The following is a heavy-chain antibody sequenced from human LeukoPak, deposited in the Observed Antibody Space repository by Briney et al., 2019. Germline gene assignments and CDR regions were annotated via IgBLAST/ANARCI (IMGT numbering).Heavy chain of an antibody. CDR2: IYYIGST. CDR3: ARLGSYQDY. Sequence: SETLSLTCTVSGGSISSYYWSWIRQPPGKGLEWIGYIYYIGSTNYNPSLKSRVTISVDTSKNQFSLRLTSVTAADTAVYYCARLGSYQDYWGQGTLVTVSS. CDR1: GGSISSYY. D-gene: IGHD1-26*01. J-gene: IGHJ4*02. V-gene: IGHV4-59*08.